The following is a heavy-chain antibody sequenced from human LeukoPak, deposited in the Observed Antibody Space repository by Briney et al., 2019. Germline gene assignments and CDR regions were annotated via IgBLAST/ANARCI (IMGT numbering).Heavy chain of an antibody. CDR3: TREQWLPDY. D-gene: IGHD5-24*01. CDR1: GSKFSDYY. V-gene: IGHV3-11*05. Sequence: KPGGSLRLSCAASGSKFSDYYMNWIRQAPGKGLEWVSQISKTSSYTNYADSVKGRFTISRDNARNSLYLQMNSLRAEDTAVYYCTREQWLPDYWGQGTLVTVSS. J-gene: IGHJ4*02. CDR2: ISKTSSYT.